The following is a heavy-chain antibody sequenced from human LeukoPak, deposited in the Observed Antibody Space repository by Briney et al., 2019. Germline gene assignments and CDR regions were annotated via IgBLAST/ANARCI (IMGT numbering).Heavy chain of an antibody. CDR1: GFTFSNYA. V-gene: IGHV3-23*01. Sequence: GGSLRLFCVASGFTFSNYAMTWVRQAPGKGLEWVSDISSSGGGTYYADSVKGRLTISRDNSKNTLFLQMNSLRAEDTAVYYCAKTSGSSRYPYHLDVWGKGATVTVSS. D-gene: IGHD1-26*01. J-gene: IGHJ6*03. CDR3: AKTSGSSRYPYHLDV. CDR2: ISSSGGGT.